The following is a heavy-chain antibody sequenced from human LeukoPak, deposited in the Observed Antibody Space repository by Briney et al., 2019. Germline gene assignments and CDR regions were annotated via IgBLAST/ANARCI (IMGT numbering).Heavy chain of an antibody. CDR3: ARSVGLQLDY. J-gene: IGHJ4*02. V-gene: IGHV4-39*01. CDR2: IYYSGST. CDR1: GGSISSSSYY. Sequence: SETLSLTCTVSGGSISSSSYYWGWIRQPPGKGLEWIGSIYYSGSTYYNPSLKSRVTISVDTSKNQFSLKLSSVTAADTAVYYCARSVGLQLDYWGQGTLVTVSS. D-gene: IGHD5-24*01.